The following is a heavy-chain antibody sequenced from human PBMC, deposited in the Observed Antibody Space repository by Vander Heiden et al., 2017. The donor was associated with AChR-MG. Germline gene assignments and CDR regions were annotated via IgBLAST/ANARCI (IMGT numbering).Heavy chain of an antibody. CDR2: INPKRGGT. V-gene: IGHV1-2*02. J-gene: IGHJ5*02. D-gene: IGHD1-26*01. Sequence: QAQLVQSGAEVKKSGASVKVSCKASGYDFTGYYIHWVRQAPGQGLEWMGWINPKRGGTNYAQKFQGRVTLTRDTSISTAYMEMSRLRPDDTAIYYCARDRGGSNSEWFDPWGQGTLVTVSS. CDR1: GYDFTGYY. CDR3: ARDRGGSNSEWFDP.